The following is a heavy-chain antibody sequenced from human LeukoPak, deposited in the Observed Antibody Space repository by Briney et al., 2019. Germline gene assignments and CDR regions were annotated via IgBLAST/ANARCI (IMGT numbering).Heavy chain of an antibody. CDR1: GYTFTSYY. Sequence: GASVKVSCKAAGYTFTSYYMHWVRQAPGQGLEWMGIINPSGGSTSYAQKFQGRVTITADKSTSTAYMELSSLRSEDTAVYYCARSPSGRGPSVDFDYWGQGTLVTVSS. CDR2: INPSGGST. D-gene: IGHD3-10*01. CDR3: ARSPSGRGPSVDFDY. V-gene: IGHV1-46*01. J-gene: IGHJ4*02.